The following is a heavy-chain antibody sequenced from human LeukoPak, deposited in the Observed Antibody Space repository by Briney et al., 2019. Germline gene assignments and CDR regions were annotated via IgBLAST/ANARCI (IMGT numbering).Heavy chain of an antibody. CDR3: ARGGYSSSPHYMDV. D-gene: IGHD6-6*01. CDR2: IYSGGST. Sequence: GGSLRLSCAASGFTVSSNYMSWVRQAPGKGLEWVSVIYSGGSTYYADSVKGRFTISRDNSKNTLYLQMNSLRAEDTAVYYCARGGYSSSPHYMDVWGKGTTVTVSS. J-gene: IGHJ6*03. V-gene: IGHV3-66*02. CDR1: GFTVSSNY.